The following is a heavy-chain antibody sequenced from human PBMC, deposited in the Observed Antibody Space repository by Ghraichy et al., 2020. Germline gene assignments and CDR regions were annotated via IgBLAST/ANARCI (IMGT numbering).Heavy chain of an antibody. J-gene: IGHJ5*02. D-gene: IGHD1-14*01. CDR2: IYYSGST. Sequence: SETLSLTCTVSGGSISSSSYYWGWIRQPPGKGLEWIGSIYYSGSTYYNPSLKSRVTISVDTSKNQFSLKLSSVTAADTAVYYCARHTRDHLPNWFDPWGQGTLVTVSS. V-gene: IGHV4-39*01. CDR3: ARHTRDHLPNWFDP. CDR1: GGSISSSSYY.